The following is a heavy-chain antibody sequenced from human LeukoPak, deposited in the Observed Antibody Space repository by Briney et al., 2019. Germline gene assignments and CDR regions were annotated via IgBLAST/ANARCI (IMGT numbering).Heavy chain of an antibody. Sequence: ASVKVSCKASGYTFTGYYMHWVRRAPGQGLEWMGWINPNSGGTNYAQKFQGWVTMTRDTSISTAYMELSRLRPDDTAVYYCARAQVVVVAASVYYYYGMDVWGKGTTVTVSS. V-gene: IGHV1-2*04. CDR3: ARAQVVVVAASVYYYYGMDV. J-gene: IGHJ6*04. D-gene: IGHD2-15*01. CDR2: INPNSGGT. CDR1: GYTFTGYY.